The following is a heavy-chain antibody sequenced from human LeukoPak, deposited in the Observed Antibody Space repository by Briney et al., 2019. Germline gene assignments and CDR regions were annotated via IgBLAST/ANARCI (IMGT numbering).Heavy chain of an antibody. J-gene: IGHJ3*02. Sequence: GGSLRLSCAASGFTFSSYAMSWVRQAPGKGLEWVSAISGSGGSTYYADSVKGRFTIPRDNSKNTLYLQMNSLRAEDTAVYYCAKRRIGQDAFDIWGQGTMVTVSS. D-gene: IGHD2-15*01. CDR2: ISGSGGST. CDR1: GFTFSSYA. CDR3: AKRRIGQDAFDI. V-gene: IGHV3-23*01.